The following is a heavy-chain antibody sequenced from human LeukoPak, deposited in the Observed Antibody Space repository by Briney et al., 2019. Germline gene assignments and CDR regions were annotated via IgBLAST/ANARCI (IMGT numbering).Heavy chain of an antibody. J-gene: IGHJ3*02. CDR1: GVSISGYH. CDR2: IYYSGSS. CDR3: AINDDAFDI. V-gene: IGHV4-59*01. Sequence: SETLSLTCNVSGVSISGYHWSWIRQPPGKGLEWLGYIYYSGSSNYNPSLKSRVTMSADTSKNQFSLKLSSVTAADTAVYYCAINDDAFDIWGQGTMVTVSS.